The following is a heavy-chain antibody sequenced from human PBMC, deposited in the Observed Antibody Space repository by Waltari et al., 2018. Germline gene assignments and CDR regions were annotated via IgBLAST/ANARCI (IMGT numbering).Heavy chain of an antibody. CDR1: GYSFTSYW. CDR2: ISPGDSDT. Sequence: EVQLVQSGAEVKRPGESLKISGKGYGYSFTSYWIGWVRQMPGKGLEWMWIISPGDSDTRYSPSFQGQVTISADKSISTAYLQWSSLKASDTAMYYCARRGYCSGGSCYVGGHFDLWGRGTLVTVSS. V-gene: IGHV5-51*01. J-gene: IGHJ2*01. CDR3: ARRGYCSGGSCYVGGHFDL. D-gene: IGHD2-15*01.